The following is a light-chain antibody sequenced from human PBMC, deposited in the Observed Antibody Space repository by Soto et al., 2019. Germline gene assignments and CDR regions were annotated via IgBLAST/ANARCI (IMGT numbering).Light chain of an antibody. V-gene: IGKV3-11*01. CDR3: QQARK. CDR2: DSS. Sequence: EIVLTQSPATLSLSPGERATLSCRASQSVSSYLAWYQQQPGQAPRLLIYDSSNRATGIPARFSGSGSGTDFTLTISSLEPEDSAVYYCQQARKFGKGTTVEIK. J-gene: IGKJ1*01. CDR1: QSVSSY.